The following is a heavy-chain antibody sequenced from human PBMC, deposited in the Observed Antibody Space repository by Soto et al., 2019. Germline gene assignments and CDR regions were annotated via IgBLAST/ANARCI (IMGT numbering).Heavy chain of an antibody. J-gene: IGHJ6*02. CDR2: IIPILGIA. CDR1: GGTFSSYT. CDR3: AREDYYYYGMDV. Sequence: QVQLVQSGAEVKKPGSSVKVSCKASGGTFSSYTISWVRQAPGQGLEWMGRIIPILGIANYAQKFQGRVTITADKSTSTAYMELSSLRSEDTAVYYCAREDYYYYGMDVWGQGTTVTVSS. V-gene: IGHV1-69*08.